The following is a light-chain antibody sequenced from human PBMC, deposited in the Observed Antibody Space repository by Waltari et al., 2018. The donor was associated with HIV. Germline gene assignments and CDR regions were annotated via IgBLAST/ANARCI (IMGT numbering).Light chain of an antibody. J-gene: IGLJ3*02. V-gene: IGLV2-14*03. CDR3: SSYTSSSTPGV. CDR2: DVS. Sequence: QSALTQPASVSGSPGQSITISCTGTSSDVGGYNYVSWYQQHPGKAPKLMIYDVSNRPSGVSTRFSGSKSGNTASLTISGLLPEDEADYYCSSYTSSSTPGVFGGGTKLTVL. CDR1: SSDVGGYNY.